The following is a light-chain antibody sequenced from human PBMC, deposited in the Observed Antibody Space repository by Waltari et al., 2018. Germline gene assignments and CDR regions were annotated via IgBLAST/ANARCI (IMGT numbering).Light chain of an antibody. CDR3: SSYTSSSHVV. Sequence: QSALTQPASVSGSPGQSITICCTGTSSDVGGYNYVSWYQQHPGKAPNLIIYEVSNRRSGVSNRFSGSKSGNPASLTISGLQAEDEADYYCSSYTSSSHVVFGGGTKLTVL. J-gene: IGLJ2*01. V-gene: IGLV2-14*01. CDR2: EVS. CDR1: SSDVGGYNY.